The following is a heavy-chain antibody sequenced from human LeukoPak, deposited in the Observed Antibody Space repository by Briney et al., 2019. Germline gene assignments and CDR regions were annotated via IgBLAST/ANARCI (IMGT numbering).Heavy chain of an antibody. Sequence: ASVKVSCKASGYTFTGYCMHWVRQAPGQGLEWMGWINPNSGGTNYAQKFQGRVTMTRDMSISTAYMELSRLRSDDTAVYYCARELGALDYWGQGTLVTVSS. V-gene: IGHV1-2*02. J-gene: IGHJ4*02. D-gene: IGHD1-26*01. CDR1: GYTFTGYC. CDR3: ARELGALDY. CDR2: INPNSGGT.